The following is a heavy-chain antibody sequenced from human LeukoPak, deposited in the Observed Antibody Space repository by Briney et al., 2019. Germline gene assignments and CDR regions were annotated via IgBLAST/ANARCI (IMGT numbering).Heavy chain of an antibody. Sequence: SVKVSCKASGGTFSSYAISWVRQAPGQGLEWMGGIIPIFGTANFAQKFQGRVKITADESTSTAYMELSSLRSEDTAVYYCFSTRTYYYDSSGYQNHDYWGQGTLVTVSS. J-gene: IGHJ4*02. V-gene: IGHV1-69*01. CDR3: FSTRTYYYDSSGYQNHDY. CDR1: GGTFSSYA. D-gene: IGHD3-22*01. CDR2: IIPIFGTA.